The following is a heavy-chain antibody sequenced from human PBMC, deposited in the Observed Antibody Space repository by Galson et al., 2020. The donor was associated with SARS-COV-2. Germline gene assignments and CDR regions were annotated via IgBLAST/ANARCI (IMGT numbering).Heavy chain of an antibody. CDR1: GFTFDDYA. J-gene: IGHJ4*02. V-gene: IGHV3-9*01. Sequence: SLKISCAASGFTFDDYAMHWVRQAPGKGLEWVSGISWNSGSIGYADSVKGRFTISRDNAKNSLYLQMNSLRAEDTALYYCATFGELLWYFDYWGQGTLVTVSS. CDR3: ATFGELLWYFDY. D-gene: IGHD3-10*01. CDR2: ISWNSGSI.